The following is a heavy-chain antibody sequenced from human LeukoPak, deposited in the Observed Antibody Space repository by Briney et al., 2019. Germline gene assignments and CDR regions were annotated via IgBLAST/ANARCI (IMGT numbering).Heavy chain of an antibody. CDR1: GYTFSSYG. D-gene: IGHD6-13*01. J-gene: IGHJ5*02. Sequence: ASVKVSCKASGYTFSSYGISWVRQAPGQGLEWMGWISGYNGNTKYAQKLQGRVTMTTDTSTSTAYMELRSLTSDDTAVYYCAKYGLAAAGTKARWFDPWGQRTLVTVSS. CDR3: AKYGLAAAGTKARWFDP. V-gene: IGHV1-18*01. CDR2: ISGYNGNT.